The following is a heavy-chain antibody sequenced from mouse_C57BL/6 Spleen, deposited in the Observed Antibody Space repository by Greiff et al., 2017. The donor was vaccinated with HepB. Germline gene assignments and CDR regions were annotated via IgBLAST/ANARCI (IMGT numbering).Heavy chain of an antibody. D-gene: IGHD2-3*01. CDR3: ARIYDGRGYFDY. V-gene: IGHV5-4*01. CDR2: ISDGGSYT. Sequence: EVHLVESGGGLVKPGGSLKLSCAASGFTFSSYAMSWVRQTPEKRLEWVATISDGGSYTYYPDNVKGRFTISRDNAKNNLYLQMSHLKSEDTAMYYCARIYDGRGYFDYWGQGTTLTVSS. J-gene: IGHJ2*01. CDR1: GFTFSSYA.